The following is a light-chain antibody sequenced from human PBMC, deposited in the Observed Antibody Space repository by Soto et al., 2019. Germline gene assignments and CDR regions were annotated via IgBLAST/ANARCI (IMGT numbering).Light chain of an antibody. J-gene: IGKJ4*01. CDR2: AAS. CDR1: QAISNY. V-gene: IGKV1-27*01. Sequence: DIQMTQSPSSLSASVGDRVTITCRASQAISNYLAWYQQKPGKVPKLLIYAASTLQSGLPSPFSGSGSGTDFTLTISSLQPEDVATYYCQIYNSAPLTFGGGTKVEIK. CDR3: QIYNSAPLT.